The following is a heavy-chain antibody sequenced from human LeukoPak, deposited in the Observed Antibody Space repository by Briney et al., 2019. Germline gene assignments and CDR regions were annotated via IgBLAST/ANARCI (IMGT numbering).Heavy chain of an antibody. Sequence: SETLSLTCAVSGGSISSGGYSWSWIRQPPGKGLEWIGYIYHSGSTYYNPSLKSRDTISVDRSKNQFSLKLSSVTAADTAVYYCASGYPADYFDYWGQGTLVTVSS. CDR3: ASGYPADYFDY. V-gene: IGHV4-30-2*01. CDR2: IYHSGST. D-gene: IGHD5-18*01. J-gene: IGHJ4*02. CDR1: GGSISSGGYS.